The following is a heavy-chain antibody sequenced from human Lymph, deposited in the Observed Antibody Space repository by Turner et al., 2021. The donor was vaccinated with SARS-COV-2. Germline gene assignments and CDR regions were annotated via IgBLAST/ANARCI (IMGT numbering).Heavy chain of an antibody. CDR1: GYTFTSCA. D-gene: IGHD3-3*01. J-gene: IGHJ6*02. CDR2: INAGNGNT. CDR3: ACCLLWSGYYLV. V-gene: IGHV1-3*01. Sequence: QVQLVQSGAEVKRPGASVQVSCKASGYTFTSCAMHWVRQAPGQRLEWMGWINAGNGNTKYSQRFQGRVTITRDTSANTAYMDLSSLRSEDAAVYYCACCLLWSGYYLVWGQGTTVTVSS.